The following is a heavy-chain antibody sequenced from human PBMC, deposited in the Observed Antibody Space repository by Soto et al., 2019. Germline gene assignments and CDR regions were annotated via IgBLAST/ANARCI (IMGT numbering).Heavy chain of an antibody. V-gene: IGHV4-31*03. Sequence: PSETLSLTCTVSGGSISSGGYYWSWIRQHPGKGLEWIGYIYYSGSTYYNPSLKSRVTISVDTSKNQFSLKLSSVTAADTAVYYCARDGIAVAEDYYYGMDVWGQGTTVTVSS. D-gene: IGHD6-19*01. CDR2: IYYSGST. CDR1: GGSISSGGYY. J-gene: IGHJ6*02. CDR3: ARDGIAVAEDYYYGMDV.